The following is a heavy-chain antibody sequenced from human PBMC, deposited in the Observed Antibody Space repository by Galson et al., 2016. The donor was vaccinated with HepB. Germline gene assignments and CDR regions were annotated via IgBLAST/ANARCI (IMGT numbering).Heavy chain of an antibody. V-gene: IGHV4-61*10. D-gene: IGHD6-6*01. CDR3: ARSPMTTRPRAFHL. J-gene: IGHJ3*01. CDR1: GDSVSSNYYY. Sequence: SETLSLTCTVSGDSVSSNYYYWSWIRQPAGKGLEWIGRIYSREATNYNPSLKNRVILSVDSSTNQFSLKLNSVTAADTAVYYCARSPMTTRPRAFHLWGRGTVVTVSS. CDR2: IYSREAT.